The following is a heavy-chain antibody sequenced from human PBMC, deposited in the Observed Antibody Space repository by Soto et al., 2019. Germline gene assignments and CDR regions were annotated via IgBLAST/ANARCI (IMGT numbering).Heavy chain of an antibody. V-gene: IGHV4-59*01. CDR2: LYYTGST. J-gene: IGHJ6*02. D-gene: IGHD3-3*01. CDR1: GGSISDFY. Sequence: SETLSLTCNVSGGSISDFYWSWIRQSPGKRLEWIGYLYYTGSTNYNPALKSRVTISLDTSKNQFSLKVRSVTAADTAVYYCARGGGYDFRSSQAPPVDVWGQGTTVTVSS. CDR3: ARGGGYDFRSSQAPPVDV.